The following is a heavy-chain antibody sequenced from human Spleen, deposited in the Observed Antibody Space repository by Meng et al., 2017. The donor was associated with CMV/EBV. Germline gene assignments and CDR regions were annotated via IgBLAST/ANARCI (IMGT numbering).Heavy chain of an antibody. CDR2: IRSKGYNYAT. D-gene: IGHD3-3*01. Sequence: GESLKISCAASGFTFNGSTMHWVRQASGKGLEWVGRIRSKGYNYATTYAASVKGRFTISRDDSKNTAYLQMNSLETEDTAVYYCAREVRYDFWSGYWGYYYYYGMDVWGQGTTVTVSS. CDR3: AREVRYDFWSGYWGYYYYYGMDV. CDR1: GFTFNGST. V-gene: IGHV3-73*01. J-gene: IGHJ6*02.